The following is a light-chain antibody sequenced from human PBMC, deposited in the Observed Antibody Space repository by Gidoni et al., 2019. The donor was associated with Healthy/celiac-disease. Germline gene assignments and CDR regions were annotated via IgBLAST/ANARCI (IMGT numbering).Light chain of an antibody. CDR1: KLGDKY. CDR3: QAWDSSTVV. Sequence: SYELTQPPSVSVSPGQTASIPCPGDKLGDKYAFWYPQKPGQSPVLVIYQASKRPSGIPERFSGSNSGSTATLTISGTQAMDEADYYCQAWDSSTVVFGGGTKLTVL. J-gene: IGLJ2*01. V-gene: IGLV3-1*01. CDR2: QAS.